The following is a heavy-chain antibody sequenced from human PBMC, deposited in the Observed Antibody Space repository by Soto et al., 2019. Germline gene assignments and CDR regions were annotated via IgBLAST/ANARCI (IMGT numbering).Heavy chain of an antibody. CDR1: GFTFDDYA. D-gene: IGHD5-12*01. Sequence: EVQLVESGGGLVQPGRSVRLSCAASGFTFDDYAMHWVRQAPGKGLEWVSGISWNSGSIGYADSVKGRFTISRDNAKNSLYLQMNSLRAEDTALYYCAKDIRDGYNDPIHYYYGMDVWGQGTTVTVSS. V-gene: IGHV3-9*01. CDR3: AKDIRDGYNDPIHYYYGMDV. CDR2: ISWNSGSI. J-gene: IGHJ6*02.